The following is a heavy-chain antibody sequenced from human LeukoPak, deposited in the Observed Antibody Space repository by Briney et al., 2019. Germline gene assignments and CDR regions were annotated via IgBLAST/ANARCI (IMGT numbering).Heavy chain of an antibody. CDR3: TAERWLQLRGGSDYYDY. CDR1: GFTFSNAW. CDR2: IKSRTYGGTT. J-gene: IGHJ4*02. Sequence: PGGSLRLSCAASGFTFSNAWMSWVRQAPGKGLEWVGRIKSRTYGGTTDYAAPVKGRFTISRDDSKNTLYLQMNSLKTEDTAVYYCTAERWLQLRGGSDYYDYWGQGTLVTVSS. D-gene: IGHD5-24*01. V-gene: IGHV3-15*01.